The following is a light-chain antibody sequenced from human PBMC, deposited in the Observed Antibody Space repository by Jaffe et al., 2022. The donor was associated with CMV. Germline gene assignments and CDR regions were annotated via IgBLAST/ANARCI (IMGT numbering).Light chain of an antibody. CDR1: NSNIGTNY. CDR2: RDN. Sequence: QSVLTQPPSVSGTPGQSVTISCSGRNSNIGTNYLYWYQHLPGTAPKLLISRDNYRPSEVPGRFSGSKSGTSASLAISGLQSDDEGDYFCAAWDDSLSGWVFGGGTKLTVL. CDR3: AAWDDSLSGWV. J-gene: IGLJ3*02. V-gene: IGLV1-47*01.